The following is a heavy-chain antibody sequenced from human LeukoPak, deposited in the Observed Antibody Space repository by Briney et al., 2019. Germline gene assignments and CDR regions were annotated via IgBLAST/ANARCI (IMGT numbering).Heavy chain of an antibody. CDR2: IYYSGGT. Sequence: SETLSLTCTVSGGSISSYYWSWIRQPPGKGLEWIGYIYYSGGTNYNPSLKSRVTISVDTSKNQFSLKLSSVTAADTAVYYCARSNYDFWSGYYYHNWFDPWGQGTLVTVSS. CDR3: ARSNYDFWSGYYYHNWFDP. V-gene: IGHV4-59*08. J-gene: IGHJ5*02. D-gene: IGHD3-3*01. CDR1: GGSISSYY.